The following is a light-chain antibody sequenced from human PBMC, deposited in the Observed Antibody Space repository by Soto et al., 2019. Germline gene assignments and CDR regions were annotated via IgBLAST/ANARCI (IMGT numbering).Light chain of an antibody. J-gene: IGLJ2*01. CDR1: SSNIGANYD. CDR3: CSYTGSSVV. CDR2: EVS. Sequence: QLVLTQPPSVSGAPGQRVTISCTGSSSNIGANYDVHWYQHRPGTAPKLMIYEVSKRPSGASNRFSGSKSGNTASLTISGLQAEDEADYYCCSYTGSSVVFGGGTKLTVL. V-gene: IGLV1-40*01.